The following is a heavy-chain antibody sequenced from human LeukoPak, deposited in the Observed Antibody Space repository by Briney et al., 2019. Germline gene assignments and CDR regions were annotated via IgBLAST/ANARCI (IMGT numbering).Heavy chain of an antibody. V-gene: IGHV4-59*01. Sequence: SETLSLTCTVSVGSISNYYWSWIRQPPRKGQEWIGYIYYSGSTNYNPSLKSRVTISVDTSKNQFSLKLSSVTAADTAVYYCARDNWNYGSSMDVWGQGTTVTVSS. J-gene: IGHJ6*02. CDR3: ARDNWNYGSSMDV. CDR2: IYYSGST. D-gene: IGHD1-7*01. CDR1: VGSISNYY.